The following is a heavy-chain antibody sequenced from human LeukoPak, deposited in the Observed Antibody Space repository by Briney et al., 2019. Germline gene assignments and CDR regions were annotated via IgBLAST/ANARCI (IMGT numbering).Heavy chain of an antibody. J-gene: IGHJ4*02. Sequence: PGGSLRLSCAASGFTFSSYWMHWVRQAPGKGLVWVSRISEDGSSANYADSVKGRFTISRDNAKNTLYLQMNSLRAEDTAVYCCARHLHDWGQGTLVTVSS. D-gene: IGHD3-16*01. CDR1: GFTFSSYW. V-gene: IGHV3-74*01. CDR3: ARHLHD. CDR2: ISEDGSSA.